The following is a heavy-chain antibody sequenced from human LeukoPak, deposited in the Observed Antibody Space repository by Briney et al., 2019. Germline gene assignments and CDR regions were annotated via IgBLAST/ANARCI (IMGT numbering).Heavy chain of an antibody. Sequence: GSLRLSCAVSGFTVSGNYMSWVRQAPGKGLEWVSLIYSGGTTYYADSVKGRFTISRDNSKNTLYLQMNSLRAEDTAVYYCARVVVTSSTTFDYWGQGTLVTVSS. CDR2: IYSGGTT. V-gene: IGHV3-53*01. D-gene: IGHD3-22*01. CDR1: GFTVSGNY. CDR3: ARVVVTSSTTFDY. J-gene: IGHJ4*02.